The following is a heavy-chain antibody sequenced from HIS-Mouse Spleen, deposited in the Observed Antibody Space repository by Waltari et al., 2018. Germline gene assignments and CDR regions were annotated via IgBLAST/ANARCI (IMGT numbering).Heavy chain of an antibody. V-gene: IGHV4-59*01. CDR3: ARVKYSNAFDI. J-gene: IGHJ3*02. D-gene: IGHD6-6*01. CDR1: DGSISSYY. CDR2: IYYIGST. Sequence: QVQLQESGPGLVKPSETLSLPCTVPDGSISSYYRSWIRQPPGKGLVWIGYIYYIGSTNYTPSLKSRVTISVDTSKNQFSLKLSSVTAADTAVYYCARVKYSNAFDIWGQGTMVTVSS.